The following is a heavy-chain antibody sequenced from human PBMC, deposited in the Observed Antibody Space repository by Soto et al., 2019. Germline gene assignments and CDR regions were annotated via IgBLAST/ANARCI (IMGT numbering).Heavy chain of an antibody. Sequence: QVQLVESGGGVVQPGRSLRLSCAASGFTFSSYGMHWVRQAPGKGLEWVAVISYDGSNKYYADSVKGRFTISRDNSKNTLYLQMNSLRAEDTAVYYCAKPILYYYDSSGQAGFDYWGQGTLVTVSS. CDR2: ISYDGSNK. CDR3: AKPILYYYDSSGQAGFDY. V-gene: IGHV3-30*18. CDR1: GFTFSSYG. D-gene: IGHD3-22*01. J-gene: IGHJ4*02.